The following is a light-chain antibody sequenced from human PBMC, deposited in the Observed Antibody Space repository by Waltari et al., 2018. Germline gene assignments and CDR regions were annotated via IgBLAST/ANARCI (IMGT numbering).Light chain of an antibody. CDR1: SSNIGAGYA. CDR2: GNT. J-gene: IGLJ3*02. CDR3: QCYDSSLSGSV. Sequence: QSVLTQPPSVSGAPGPRVTISCTGTSSNIGAGYAVTWYQQLPGTAPKLLIYGNTNRPSGVPDRFSGSKSGTSASLAITGLQAEDEADYYCQCYDSSLSGSVFGGGTKLTVL. V-gene: IGLV1-40*01.